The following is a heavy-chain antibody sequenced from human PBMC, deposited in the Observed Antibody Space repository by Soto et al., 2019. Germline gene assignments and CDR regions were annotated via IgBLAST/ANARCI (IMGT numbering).Heavy chain of an antibody. CDR2: ISGSGGST. CDR1: GFTFSSYA. CDR3: AKDQLSVGWEDIVLMVYAHLEFYYYGMDV. D-gene: IGHD2-8*01. V-gene: IGHV3-23*01. Sequence: HPGGSLRLSCAASGFTFSSYAMSWVRQAPGKGLEWVSAISGSGGSTYYADSVKGRFTISRDNSKNTLYLQMNSLRAEDTAVYYCAKDQLSVGWEDIVLMVYAHLEFYYYGMDVWGQGTTVTVSS. J-gene: IGHJ6*02.